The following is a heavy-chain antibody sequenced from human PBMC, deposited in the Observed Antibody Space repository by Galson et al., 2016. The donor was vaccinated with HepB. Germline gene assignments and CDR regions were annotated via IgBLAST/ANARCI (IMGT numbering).Heavy chain of an antibody. CDR2: ITWDGDNS. D-gene: IGHD3-3*01. Sequence: SLRLSCAASGFTFDDYTMHWVRQVPGKGLEWVSLITWDGDNSYYADSVRGRFIVSRDNSQNSLYLQMNSLRIADTALYYCATGEGAIFGVIINYFDYWGHGTLVTVSS. V-gene: IGHV3-43*01. CDR3: ATGEGAIFGVIINYFDY. CDR1: GFTFDDYT. J-gene: IGHJ4*01.